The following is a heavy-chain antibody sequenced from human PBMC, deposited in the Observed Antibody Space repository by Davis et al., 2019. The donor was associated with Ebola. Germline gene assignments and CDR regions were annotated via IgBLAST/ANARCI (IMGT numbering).Heavy chain of an antibody. Sequence: MPSETLSLTCTVSGGSISSSNWWCWVRQPPGKGLEWIGEISHSGRTNYNLSLKSRVTISVDQSKNQFSLKLSSVTAADTAVYYCARRGAYYDFWSGYYPYGMDVWGQGTTVTVSS. CDR2: ISHSGRT. D-gene: IGHD3-3*01. V-gene: IGHV4-4*02. CDR3: ARRGAYYDFWSGYYPYGMDV. CDR1: GGSISSSNW. J-gene: IGHJ6*02.